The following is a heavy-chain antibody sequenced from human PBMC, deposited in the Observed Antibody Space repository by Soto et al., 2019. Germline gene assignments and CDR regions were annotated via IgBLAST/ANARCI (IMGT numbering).Heavy chain of an antibody. CDR1: GFTFSSYA. Sequence: QVQLVESGGGVVQPGRSLRLSCAASGFTFSSYAMHWVRQAPGKGLEWVAVISDDGTNKDYADSVKGRFTISRDKSKSTLDLQMDSLRPEDTAVYYCARDGSYYDVLTEHYFDVWGQGTLVSVPA. CDR3: ARDGSYYDVLTEHYFDV. J-gene: IGHJ4*02. CDR2: ISDDGTNK. V-gene: IGHV3-30*04. D-gene: IGHD3-9*01.